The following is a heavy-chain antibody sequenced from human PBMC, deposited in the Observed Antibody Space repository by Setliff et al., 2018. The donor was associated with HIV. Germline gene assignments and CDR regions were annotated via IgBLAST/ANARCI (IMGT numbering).Heavy chain of an antibody. D-gene: IGHD1-1*01. CDR2: VKKDGSEK. Sequence: GGSLRLSCAASGFTFSRYWMNWVRQAPGGGLEWVAKVKKDGSEKYYVDSVKGRFTISRDNAKNSLYLQITSLRAGDTAVYYCASARIPTGGTSTSLDYWGQGALVTVSS. J-gene: IGHJ4*02. CDR1: GFTFSRYW. CDR3: ASARIPTGGTSTSLDY. V-gene: IGHV3-7*03.